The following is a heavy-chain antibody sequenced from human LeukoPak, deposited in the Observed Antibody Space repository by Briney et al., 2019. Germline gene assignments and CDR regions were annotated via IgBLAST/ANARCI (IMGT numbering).Heavy chain of an antibody. J-gene: IGHJ3*02. D-gene: IGHD3-10*01. CDR1: GGSISSYY. CDR3: ARGVLLWFGELFDAFDI. CDR2: MYYSGNT. V-gene: IGHV4-59*01. Sequence: SETLSLTCTVSGGSISSYYWNWIRQPPGKRLEWIGYMYYSGNTNYNPSLKSRVTISVDTSKNQFSLKLRSVTPADTAVYYCARGVLLWFGELFDAFDIWGQGTMVTVSS.